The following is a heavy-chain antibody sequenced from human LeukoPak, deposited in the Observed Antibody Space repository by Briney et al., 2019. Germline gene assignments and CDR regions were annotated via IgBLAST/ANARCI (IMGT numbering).Heavy chain of an antibody. V-gene: IGHV4-34*01. CDR1: GGSFSGYY. D-gene: IGHD2-2*02. Sequence: SETLSLTCAVYGGSFSGYYWSWIRQPPGKGLEWIGEINHSGSTNYNPSLKSRVTISVDTSKNQFSLKLSSVTAADTAVYYCARARPLGYCSSTSCYKRCYYYGMDVWGQGTTVTVSS. CDR2: INHSGST. CDR3: ARARPLGYCSSTSCYKRCYYYGMDV. J-gene: IGHJ6*02.